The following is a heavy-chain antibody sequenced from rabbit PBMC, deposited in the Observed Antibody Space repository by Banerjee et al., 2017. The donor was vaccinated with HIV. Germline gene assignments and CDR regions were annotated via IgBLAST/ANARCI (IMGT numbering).Heavy chain of an antibody. CDR3: ARDLAGVIGWNFNL. V-gene: IGHV1S45*01. Sequence: QQQLEESGGGLVKPGGTLTLTCEASGFDFSSNAMCWVRQAPGKGPEWIACINSSSGNTVYASWAKGRFTISKTSWTTVTLQMTSLTAADTATHFCARDLAGVIGWNFNLWGPGTLVTVS. CDR1: GFDFSSNA. J-gene: IGHJ4*01. D-gene: IGHD4-1*01. CDR2: INSSSGNT.